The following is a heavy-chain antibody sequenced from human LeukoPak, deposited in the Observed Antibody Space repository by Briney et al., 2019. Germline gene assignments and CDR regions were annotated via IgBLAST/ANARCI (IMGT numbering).Heavy chain of an antibody. CDR2: IIPIFGTA. J-gene: IGHJ4*02. D-gene: IGHD6-13*01. Sequence: SVKVSCKASGGTFSSYAISWVRQAPGQGLEWMGGIIPIFGTANYAQKFQGRVTITTDESTSTAYMELSSLRSEDTAVYYCARSIAAAGSGFDYWGQGTLVTVSS. CDR1: GGTFSSYA. V-gene: IGHV1-69*05. CDR3: ARSIAAAGSGFDY.